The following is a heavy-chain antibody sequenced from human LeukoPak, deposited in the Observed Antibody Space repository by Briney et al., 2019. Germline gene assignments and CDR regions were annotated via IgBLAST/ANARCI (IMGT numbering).Heavy chain of an antibody. Sequence: XMTWIRQAPGKGXGXVSYISSSGSTKKYADSVKGRFTISRDNAKNSXYRQMNSMRAEDTAVYYCAXXXXXXXXXXYXXXXMDVWGXGXTVTISS. V-gene: IGHV3-11*04. CDR1: X. J-gene: IGHJ6*03. CDR2: ISSSGSTK. CDR3: AXXXXXXXXXXYXXXXMDV.